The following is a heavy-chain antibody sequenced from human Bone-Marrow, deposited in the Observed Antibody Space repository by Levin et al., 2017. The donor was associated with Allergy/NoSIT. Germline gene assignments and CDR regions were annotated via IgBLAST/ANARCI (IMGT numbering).Heavy chain of an antibody. CDR1: GSISGYY. V-gene: IGHV4-59*01. J-gene: IGHJ6*04. Sequence: PSETLSLTCTVSGSISGYYWSWIRQPPGKGLEWIGYIHYTGSTNYNPSLESRVTISVDTSMNQFSLKLTSVTAADTAVYYCARRLGPTVVTWTYYGMDVWGKGTTVTVSS. CDR2: IHYTGST. CDR3: ARRLGPTVVTWTYYGMDV. D-gene: IGHD4-23*01.